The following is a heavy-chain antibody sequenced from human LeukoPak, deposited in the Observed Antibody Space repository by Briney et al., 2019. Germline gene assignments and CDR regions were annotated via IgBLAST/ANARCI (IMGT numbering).Heavy chain of an antibody. V-gene: IGHV4-39*01. J-gene: IGHJ4*02. CDR3: ARSPTITIFLRGSYYFDY. Sequence: PSEPLSLPCPVSGGPIKSSSYYGGGIRQPPGEGLGGVGDIYYSGSTYYNPSLMSRVTISVDTSKNQFSLKLSSVTAADTAVYYCARSPTITIFLRGSYYFDYWGQGTLVTVSS. D-gene: IGHD3-9*01. CDR1: GGPIKSSSYY. CDR2: IYYSGST.